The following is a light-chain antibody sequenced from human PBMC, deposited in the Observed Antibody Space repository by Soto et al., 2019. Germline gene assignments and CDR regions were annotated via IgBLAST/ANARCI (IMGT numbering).Light chain of an antibody. V-gene: IGKV3-15*01. J-gene: IGKJ1*01. CDR3: QQYNNGPPWT. CDR2: GAS. CDR1: QSISSN. Sequence: EIVLTQSPATLSVSPGERATLSCRASQSISSNLAWYQQKPGQAPRLPIYGASTRATGIPGRFSGSGSGTEFSLTISSLQSEDFAVYYCQQYNNGPPWTFGQGTKVDVK.